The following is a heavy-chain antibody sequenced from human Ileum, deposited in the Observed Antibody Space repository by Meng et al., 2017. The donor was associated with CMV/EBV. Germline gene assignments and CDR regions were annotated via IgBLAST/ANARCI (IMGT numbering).Heavy chain of an antibody. CDR1: GGSFSGYY. V-gene: IGHV4-34*01. Sequence: SETLSLTCAVYGGSFSGYYWSWIRQPPGKGLEWIGETNHSGSTNYNPSLKSRVPISVDTSKNQFTLKLSSVTAADTAVYYCARGVILHGGVQDYYYYYGMDVWGQGTTVTVSS. CDR3: ARGVILHGGVQDYYYYYGMDV. D-gene: IGHD4-23*01. J-gene: IGHJ6*02. CDR2: TNHSGST.